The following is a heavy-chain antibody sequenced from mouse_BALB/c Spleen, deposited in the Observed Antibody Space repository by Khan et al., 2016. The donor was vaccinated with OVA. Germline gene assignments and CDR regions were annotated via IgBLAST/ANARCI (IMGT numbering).Heavy chain of an antibody. V-gene: IGHV5-15*02. D-gene: IGHD1-2*01. J-gene: IGHJ3*01. Sequence: EVELVESGGGLVQPGGSRKLSCAASGFTFSDYGMAWVRQAPGKGPEWVAFISDLAYTFYYADTVTGRFTLSRENAKNTLYLEMSSLRSGDPAMYYCARGGGTAPFAYWGQGTLVTVSA. CDR2: ISDLAYTF. CDR1: GFTFSDYG. CDR3: ARGGGTAPFAY.